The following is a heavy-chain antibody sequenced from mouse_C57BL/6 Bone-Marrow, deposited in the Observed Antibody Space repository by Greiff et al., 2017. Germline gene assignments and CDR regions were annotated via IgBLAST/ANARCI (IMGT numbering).Heavy chain of an antibody. D-gene: IGHD1-1*01. CDR3: ARTYYYGSSLYFAV. V-gene: IGHV1-9*01. CDR1: GYTFTGYW. J-gene: IGHJ1*03. Sequence: VQLKESGAELMKPGASVKLSCTATGYTFTGYWIAWVKQRPGHGLEWIGEILPGSGSTNYTEKFKGKATFSADTSSNTAYLQLSSLTTEYSAIYYSARTYYYGSSLYFAVWVTGTTVTVSS. CDR2: ILPGSGST.